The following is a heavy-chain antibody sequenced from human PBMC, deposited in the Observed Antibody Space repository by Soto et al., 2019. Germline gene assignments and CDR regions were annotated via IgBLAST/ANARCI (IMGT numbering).Heavy chain of an antibody. CDR1: GYSFTNYW. CDR2: IYPGDSDT. D-gene: IGHD3-9*01. J-gene: IGHJ5*02. V-gene: IGHV5-51*01. CDR3: ARANVLNAGFFAINSIDP. Sequence: PGQSLKISCNGSGYSFTNYWIVWVRQMPGKGLEWMGSIYPGDSDTRYRPSFQGQVTISADESITTAYLQWTSLKASDTAMYYCARANVLNAGFFAINSIDPWGQGTLVTVSS.